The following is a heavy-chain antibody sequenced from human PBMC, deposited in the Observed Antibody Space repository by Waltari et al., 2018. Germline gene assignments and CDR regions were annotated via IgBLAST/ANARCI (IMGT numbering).Heavy chain of an antibody. CDR1: GLSFSASW. V-gene: IGHV3-74*01. Sequence: EVQLVEAGGGLVRPGGSVSLSCVASGLSFSASWSYWVRQAPGQGLVWDSRMNIDGTSTTYADSVKGRFTISRDNAKNTLDLQMDDLRAEDTAVYYCSRDSEGDSTWGAVDFWGQGTMVTVSP. J-gene: IGHJ3*01. CDR3: SRDSEGDSTWGAVDF. D-gene: IGHD3-16*01. CDR2: MNIDGTST.